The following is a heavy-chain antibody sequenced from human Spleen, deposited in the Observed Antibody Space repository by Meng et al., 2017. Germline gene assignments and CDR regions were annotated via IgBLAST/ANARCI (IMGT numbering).Heavy chain of an antibody. CDR3: ARDLTVDTAMVGPFDY. CDR2: ISYDGSNK. V-gene: IGHV3-30*04. J-gene: IGHJ4*02. CDR1: GFTFSGST. D-gene: IGHD5-18*01. Sequence: GESLKSSCAASGFTFSGSTMHWVRQASGKGLEWVAVISYDGSNKYYADSVKGRFTISRDNSKNTLYLQMNSLRAEDTAVYYCARDLTVDTAMVGPFDYWGQGTLVTVSS.